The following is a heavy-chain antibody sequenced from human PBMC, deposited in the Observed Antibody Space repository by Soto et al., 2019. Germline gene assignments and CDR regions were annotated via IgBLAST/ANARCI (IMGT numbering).Heavy chain of an antibody. CDR1: GGSIKVGGYY. V-gene: IGHV4-39*01. CDR2: IYYSGTT. D-gene: IGHD5-12*01. J-gene: IGHJ4*02. Sequence: PSETLSLTCTVSGGSIKVGGYYWGWIRQPPGKGLEWVATIYYSGTTYYNPSLKSRLTISLDTSRNQFSLDLTSVTAADTAVYYCARLAYSHYSTWGQVTLVTVSS. CDR3: ARLAYSHYST.